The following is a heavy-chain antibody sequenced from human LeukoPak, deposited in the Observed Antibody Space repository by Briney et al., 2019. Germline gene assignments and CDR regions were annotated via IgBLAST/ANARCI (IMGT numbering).Heavy chain of an antibody. V-gene: IGHV4-34*01. CDR2: IYYSGST. J-gene: IGHJ4*02. CDR1: GGSFSGYY. CDR3: ARFRDTVSYFDY. D-gene: IGHD5-18*01. Sequence: SETLSLTCAVYGGSFSGYYWSWIRQPPGKGLEWIGSIYYSGSTYYNPSLKSRVTISVDTSKNQFSLKLSSVTAADTAVYYCARFRDTVSYFDYWGQGTLVTVSS.